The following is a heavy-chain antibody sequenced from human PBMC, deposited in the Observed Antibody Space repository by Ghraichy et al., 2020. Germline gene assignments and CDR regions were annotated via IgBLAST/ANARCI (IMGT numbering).Heavy chain of an antibody. CDR3: ARDSVVSSGWYELDY. CDR1: GGSISSYY. Sequence: SETLSLTCTVSGGSISSYYWSWIRQPAGKGLEWIGRIYTSGSTNYNPSLKSRVTMSVDTSKNQFSRKLSSVTAADTAVYYCARDSVVSSGWYELDYWGQGTLVTVSS. D-gene: IGHD6-19*01. J-gene: IGHJ4*02. V-gene: IGHV4-4*07. CDR2: IYTSGST.